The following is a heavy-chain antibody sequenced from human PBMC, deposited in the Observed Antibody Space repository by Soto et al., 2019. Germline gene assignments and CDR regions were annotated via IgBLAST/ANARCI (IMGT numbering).Heavy chain of an antibody. CDR1: GGTFSSYT. Sequence: SVKVSCKASGGTFSSYTISWVRQAPGQGLEWMGRIIPMLGIANYAQKFQGRVTITAGKSTSTAYMELSSLRSEDTAVYYCASTDFYGSGRYPNMVVWGTGITVTVFS. CDR2: IIPMLGIA. J-gene: IGHJ6*03. CDR3: ASTDFYGSGRYPNMVV. V-gene: IGHV1-69*02. D-gene: IGHD3-10*01.